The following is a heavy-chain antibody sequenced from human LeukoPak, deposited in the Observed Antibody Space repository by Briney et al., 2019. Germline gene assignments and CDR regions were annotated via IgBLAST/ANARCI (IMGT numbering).Heavy chain of an antibody. CDR3: ARARQLDALDY. V-gene: IGHV4-39*07. CDR2: IHSSGST. Sequence: PSETLSLTCTVSGGSISNNNYYWGWIRQPPGKGLEWIGSIHSSGSTYYNPPLKSRVTISVDTSKNQFSLKLSSVTAADTAVYYCARARQLDALDYWGQGTLVTVSS. D-gene: IGHD6-6*01. J-gene: IGHJ4*02. CDR1: GGSISNNNYY.